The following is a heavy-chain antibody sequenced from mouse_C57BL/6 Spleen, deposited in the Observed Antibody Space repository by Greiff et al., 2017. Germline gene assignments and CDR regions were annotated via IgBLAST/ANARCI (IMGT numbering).Heavy chain of an antibody. CDR1: GYTFTSYW. J-gene: IGHJ4*01. CDR3: ARSEIEAMDY. CDR2: IHPNSGST. Sequence: QVQLQQPGAELVKPGASVKLSCKASGYTFTSYWMHWVKQRPGQGLEWIGMIHPNSGSTNYNEKFKSKDTLTVDKSHSTAYMQLSSLTSEDSAVYYCARSEIEAMDYWGQGTSVTVSS. V-gene: IGHV1-64*01.